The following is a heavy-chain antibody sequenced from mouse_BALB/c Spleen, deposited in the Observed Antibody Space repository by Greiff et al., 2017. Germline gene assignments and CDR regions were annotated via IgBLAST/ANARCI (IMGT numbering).Heavy chain of an antibody. Sequence: EVMLVESGGGLVQPGGSLKLSCAASGFTFSSYTMYWVRQTPEKRLEWVAYISNGGGSTYYPATVKGRFTISRDNAKNTLYLQMSSLKSEDTAMYYCARHRDYGSFDYWGQGTTLTVSS. CDR3: ARHRDYGSFDY. J-gene: IGHJ2*01. V-gene: IGHV5-12-2*01. D-gene: IGHD1-1*01. CDR2: ISNGGGST. CDR1: GFTFSSYT.